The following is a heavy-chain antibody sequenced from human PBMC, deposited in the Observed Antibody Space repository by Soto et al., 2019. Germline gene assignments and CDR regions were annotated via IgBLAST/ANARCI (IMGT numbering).Heavy chain of an antibody. J-gene: IGHJ4*02. Sequence: GGSLRLSCAASGFTFSMYWMHWARQVPGKGPEWVSRINDDGISTNYADSVKGRFTISRDNAKNTLYLQMNALRVEDTAVYYCTRGPRSTSTGTGAFWGQGTLVTVSS. V-gene: IGHV3-74*01. CDR1: GFTFSMYW. D-gene: IGHD1-1*01. CDR3: TRGPRSTSTGTGAF. CDR2: INDDGIST.